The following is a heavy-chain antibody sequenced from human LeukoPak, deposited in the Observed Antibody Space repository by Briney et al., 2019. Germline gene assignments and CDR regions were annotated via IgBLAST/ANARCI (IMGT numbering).Heavy chain of an antibody. CDR1: GFTFSSYA. J-gene: IGHJ4*02. Sequence: GGSLRLSCAASGFTFSSYAMSWVRQAPGKGLEWVSAISGSGGSTYHADSVKGRFTISRDNSKNTLYLQMNSLRAEDTAVYYCAKAKVLWFGEYVDYWGQGTLVTVSS. V-gene: IGHV3-23*01. CDR3: AKAKVLWFGEYVDY. CDR2: ISGSGGST. D-gene: IGHD3-10*01.